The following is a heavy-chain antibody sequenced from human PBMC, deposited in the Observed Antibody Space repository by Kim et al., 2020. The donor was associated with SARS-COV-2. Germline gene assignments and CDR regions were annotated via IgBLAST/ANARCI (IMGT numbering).Heavy chain of an antibody. Sequence: GGSLRLSCAASGFGFTNFEMNWVRRAPGKGLEWVSYISGNRGVIQYTDSVKGRFTISRDNAKNSLYLQMNSLRVEDTGVYYCVAGGNRYFDYWGQRTLVTVSS. D-gene: IGHD3-10*01. J-gene: IGHJ4*02. CDR3: VAGGNRYFDY. CDR2: ISGNRGVI. V-gene: IGHV3-48*03. CDR1: GFGFTNFE.